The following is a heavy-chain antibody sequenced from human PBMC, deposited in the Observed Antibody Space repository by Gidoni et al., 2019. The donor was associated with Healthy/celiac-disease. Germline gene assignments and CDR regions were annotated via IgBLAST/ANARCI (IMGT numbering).Heavy chain of an antibody. CDR2: IYTGDADT. V-gene: IGHV5-51*01. Sequence: EVQLVQSGAEVKKPGESLKIYCKGSGSSFTSYWIGWVRQMPGKGLEWMGIIYTGDADTRYSPSVQGQVTISADKSISTAYLQWSSLKASDTAMYYCARIEIAVARGWFDPWGQGTLVTVSS. J-gene: IGHJ5*02. CDR1: GSSFTSYW. CDR3: ARIEIAVARGWFDP. D-gene: IGHD6-19*01.